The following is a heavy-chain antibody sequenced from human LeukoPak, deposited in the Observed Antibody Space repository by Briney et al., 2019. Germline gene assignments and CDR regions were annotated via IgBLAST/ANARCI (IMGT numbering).Heavy chain of an antibody. D-gene: IGHD6-13*01. CDR3: ARDLRTSSWFPNCDF. CDR1: GYTFTDYH. Sequence: ASVKVSCKASGYTFTDYHMHWVRQAPGQGLDWMGWINPNSGDTNYAQKFQGRVTMTRDTSISIAYMELSRLESDDTAVYFCARDLRTSSWFPNCDFWGQGTLVTVSS. CDR2: INPNSGDT. V-gene: IGHV1-2*02. J-gene: IGHJ4*02.